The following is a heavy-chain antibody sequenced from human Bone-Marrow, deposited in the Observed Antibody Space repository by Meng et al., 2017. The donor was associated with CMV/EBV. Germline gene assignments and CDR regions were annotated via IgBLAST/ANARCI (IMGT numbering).Heavy chain of an antibody. CDR2: IIPIFGPT. J-gene: IGHJ4*02. D-gene: IGHD2/OR15-2a*01. CDR1: GGSFSSYA. CDR3: ASWAGNTFDY. Sequence: QARLVESWDEVTHPWSAWKGSCKGSGGSFSSYAITWVRQAPRQGVEWMGGIIPIFGPTNYAQKFQGRVTITADESTSTAYMELSSLRSEDTAVYYCASWAGNTFDYWGQGTLVTVSS. V-gene: IGHV1-69*12.